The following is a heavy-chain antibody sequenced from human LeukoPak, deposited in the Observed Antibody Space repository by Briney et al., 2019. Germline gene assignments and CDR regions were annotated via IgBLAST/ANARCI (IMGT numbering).Heavy chain of an antibody. CDR3: ARAFWVGTAMVPDY. CDR1: GYNLTTYG. D-gene: IGHD5-18*01. V-gene: IGHV3-33*01. Sequence: VGSPRLSCVESGYNLTTYGIQCVPEAPRKGGWCVADIWYDVTNKYYADSVKGRFTISRDNSKNTVYLQMNSLRAEDTAVYYCARAFWVGTAMVPDYWGGGTLVSVSS. CDR2: IWYDVTNK. J-gene: IGHJ4*02.